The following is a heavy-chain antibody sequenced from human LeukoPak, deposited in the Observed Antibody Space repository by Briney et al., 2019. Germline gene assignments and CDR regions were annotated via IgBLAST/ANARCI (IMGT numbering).Heavy chain of an antibody. CDR3: ASLYGSGNYYPSDY. CDR1: GGSISSSSYY. D-gene: IGHD3-10*01. CDR2: IYYSGST. V-gene: IGHV4-39*07. Sequence: SETLSLTCTVSGGSISSSSYYWGWIRQPPGKGLEWIGSIYYSGSTYYNPSLKSRVTISVDTSKNQFSLKLSSVTAADTAVYYCASLYGSGNYYPSDYWGRGTLVTVSS. J-gene: IGHJ4*02.